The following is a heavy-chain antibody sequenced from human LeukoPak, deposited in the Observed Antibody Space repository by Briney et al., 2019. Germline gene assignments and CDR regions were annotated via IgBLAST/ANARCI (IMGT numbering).Heavy chain of an antibody. D-gene: IGHD3-22*01. J-gene: IGHJ3*02. CDR3: ARGFVTMIVVEDAFDI. CDR1: GFTFSDYY. CDR2: VSSSGSTI. V-gene: IGHV3-11*01. Sequence: KAGVSLTLSCAASGFTFSDYYRSWIRQAPGKGLEWVSYVSSSGSTIYYADSVKGRFTISRDNAKNSLYLQMNRLRDEDTAVYYCARGFVTMIVVEDAFDIWGQGTMVTVSS.